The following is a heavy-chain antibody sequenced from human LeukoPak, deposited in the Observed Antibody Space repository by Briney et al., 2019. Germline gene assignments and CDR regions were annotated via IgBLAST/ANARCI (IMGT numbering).Heavy chain of an antibody. D-gene: IGHD2-15*01. CDR2: INAGNGNT. CDR1: GYTSTSYA. J-gene: IGHJ5*02. CDR3: ARGDCSGGSCYTS. V-gene: IGHV1-3*03. Sequence: GASVKVSCKASGYTSTSYAIHWVRQAPGQRLEWMGWINAGNGNTKYSQEFQGRVTITRDTSASTAYMELSSLRSEDMAVYYCARGDCSGGSCYTSWGQGTLVTVSS.